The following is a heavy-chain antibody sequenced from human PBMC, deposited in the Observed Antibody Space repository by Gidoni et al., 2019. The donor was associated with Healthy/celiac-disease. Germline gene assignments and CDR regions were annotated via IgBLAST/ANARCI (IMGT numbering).Heavy chain of an antibody. D-gene: IGHD7-27*01. V-gene: IGHV1-69*08. J-gene: IGHJ4*02. CDR1: GSTYSSYT. CDR3: AREGHLANRGNYFDY. CDR2: ITPILGIA. Sequence: VQLVQSGAEVKKPGSSVKVPCKASGSTYSSYTISWVRPAPGPGLEWMGRITPILGIANYAQKFQGRVTITADKSTSTAYMELSSLRSEDTAVYYCAREGHLANRGNYFDYWGQGTLVTVSS.